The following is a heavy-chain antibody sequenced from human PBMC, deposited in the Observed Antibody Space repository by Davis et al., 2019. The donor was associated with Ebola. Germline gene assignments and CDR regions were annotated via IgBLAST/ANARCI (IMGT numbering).Heavy chain of an antibody. J-gene: IGHJ4*02. CDR1: GFTFGSYA. CDR2: ISDSGDST. V-gene: IGHV3-23*01. Sequence: PGGSLRLSCAASGFTFGSYAMSWVRQAPGKGLEWVSAISDSGDSTYYADSVQGRFTISRDNSKNTLHLQMNSLRVEDTAIYYCAKDHYGGQIDWGQGTLVTVSS. CDR3: AKDHYGGQID. D-gene: IGHD4-23*01.